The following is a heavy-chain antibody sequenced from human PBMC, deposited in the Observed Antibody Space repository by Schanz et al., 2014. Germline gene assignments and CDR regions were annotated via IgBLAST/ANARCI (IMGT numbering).Heavy chain of an antibody. D-gene: IGHD3-22*01. J-gene: IGHJ4*02. Sequence: VQLVESGGGLVQPGGSLRLSCAASGFTFSDYYMTWMRQAPGKGLEWISYISNSGTYTKYADSVKGRFTISRDNLKNTVYLQMNSLRAGDTAVYYCAKDERLPYYGAGSDFDYWGQGTLVTVSS. CDR2: ISNSGTYT. CDR3: AKDERLPYYGAGSDFDY. CDR1: GFTFSDYY. V-gene: IGHV3-11*05.